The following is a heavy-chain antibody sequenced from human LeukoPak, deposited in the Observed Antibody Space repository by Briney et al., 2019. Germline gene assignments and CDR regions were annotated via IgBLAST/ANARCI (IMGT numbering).Heavy chain of an antibody. CDR2: ISGSGNA. Sequence: GGSLRLSCAASGFPFSSYAISWVRQAPAKGLEWVSAISGSGNAYYADSVKGRFTVDTDNSKNTLYLQMDSLTVEDTAIYYCAKEKAVVGVPAFDNWGQGTLVTVSS. CDR3: AKEKAVVGVPAFDN. CDR1: GFPFSSYA. J-gene: IGHJ4*02. V-gene: IGHV3-23*01. D-gene: IGHD6-19*01.